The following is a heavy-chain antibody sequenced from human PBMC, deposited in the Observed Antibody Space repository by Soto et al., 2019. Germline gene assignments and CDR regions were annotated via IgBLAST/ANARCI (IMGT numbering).Heavy chain of an antibody. CDR3: ARARVPAAPDIDY. J-gene: IGHJ4*02. V-gene: IGHV4-31*03. CDR1: GGSISSGGYY. D-gene: IGHD2-2*01. CDR2: IYYSGST. Sequence: QVQLQESGPGLVKPSQTLSLTCTVSGGSISSGGYYWSWIRQHPGKGLEWIGYIYYSGSTYYNPSVKSRVTISVDTSKNQFSLKLSSVTAADTAVYYCARARVPAAPDIDYWGQGTLVTVSS.